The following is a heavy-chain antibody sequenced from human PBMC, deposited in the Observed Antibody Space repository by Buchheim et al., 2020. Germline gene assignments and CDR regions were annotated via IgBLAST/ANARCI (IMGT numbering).Heavy chain of an antibody. CDR1: GFTFRSDW. J-gene: IGHJ4*02. CDR3: SRTLDD. V-gene: IGHV3-7*01. Sequence: EVQLVESGGGSVQPGGSLRLSCTGFGFTFRSDWMDWVRQAPGKGLEWVANINQDGSERYYVDSVRGRFTISRANAKNSVFLQMDSLRAEDTAVYYCSRTLDDWGQGIL. CDR2: INQDGSER.